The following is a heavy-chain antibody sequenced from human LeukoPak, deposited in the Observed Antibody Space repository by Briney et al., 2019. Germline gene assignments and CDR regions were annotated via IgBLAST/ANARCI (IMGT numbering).Heavy chain of an antibody. Sequence: GGSLRLSCEASGFTFSSYSMNWVRQAPGKGLEWISYISTSTTTIYYANSVKGRFTISRDNSKNTLYLQMNNLRAEDTAVYYCAKDHFTGFGFCDYWGQGTLVTVSS. CDR2: ISTSTTTI. D-gene: IGHD3-10*01. J-gene: IGHJ4*02. V-gene: IGHV3-48*01. CDR3: AKDHFTGFGFCDY. CDR1: GFTFSSYS.